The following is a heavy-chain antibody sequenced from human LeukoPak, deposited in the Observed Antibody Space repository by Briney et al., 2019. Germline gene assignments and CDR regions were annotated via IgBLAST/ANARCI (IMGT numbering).Heavy chain of an antibody. CDR1: GGTFSSYA. J-gene: IGHJ4*02. V-gene: IGHV1-69*13. CDR2: IIPIFGTA. D-gene: IGHD3-10*01. CDR3: ASGYATYYYGSGSYSKFDY. Sequence: SVKVSCKASGGTFSSYAISWVRQAPGQGLEWMGGIIPIFGTANYAQKFQGRVTITADESTSTAYMELSSLRSEDTAVYYCASGYATYYYGSGSYSKFDYWGQRTLVTVSS.